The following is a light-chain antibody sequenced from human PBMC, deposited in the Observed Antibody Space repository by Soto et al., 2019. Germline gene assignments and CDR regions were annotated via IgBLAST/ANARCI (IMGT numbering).Light chain of an antibody. CDR3: QQYGSSPYT. CDR1: QSVGGNF. CDR2: GAS. V-gene: IGKV3-20*01. Sequence: EIVLTQSPGTLSLSPGERATLSCRASQSVGGNFLAWYQHKPGRALRLLIFGASNRAGGIPDRFSGSGSGPDFTLTISSLEPEDFAVYYCQQYGSSPYTFGQGTKLEIK. J-gene: IGKJ2*01.